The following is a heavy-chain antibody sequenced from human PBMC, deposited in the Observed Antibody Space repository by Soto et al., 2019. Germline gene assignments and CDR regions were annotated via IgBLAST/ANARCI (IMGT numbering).Heavy chain of an antibody. CDR3: ARQTNDPDHYYDSSGYYFDY. Sequence: SETLSLTCTVSGGSISSSSYYWGWIRQPPGKGLEWIGSIYYSGSTYYNPSLKSRVTISVDTSKNRFSLKRSSVTAADTAVYYCARQTNDPDHYYDSSGYYFDYWGQGTLVTVSS. J-gene: IGHJ4*02. CDR2: IYYSGST. D-gene: IGHD3-22*01. V-gene: IGHV4-39*01. CDR1: GGSISSSSYY.